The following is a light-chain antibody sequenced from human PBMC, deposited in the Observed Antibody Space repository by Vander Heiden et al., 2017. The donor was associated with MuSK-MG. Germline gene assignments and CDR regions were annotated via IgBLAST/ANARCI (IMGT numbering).Light chain of an antibody. CDR1: TGTVNSGHY. CDR2: DTD. CDR3: LLHYSGPAV. V-gene: IGLV7-46*01. Sequence: QAVVTQEPSLTVSPGGTGTLTCGSNTGTVNSGHYPYWIQQRPGQAPRTLIFDTDNQHSWTPDRFSGSVLGGRAALALSCALPEDEADYYCLLHYSGPAVFGGGTKLTVL. J-gene: IGLJ2*01.